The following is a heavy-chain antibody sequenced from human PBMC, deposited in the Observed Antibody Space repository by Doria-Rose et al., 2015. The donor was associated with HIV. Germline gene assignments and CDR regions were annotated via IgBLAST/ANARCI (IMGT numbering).Heavy chain of an antibody. CDR2: IFSYDER. J-gene: IGHJ4*02. V-gene: IGHV2-26*01. CDR1: GVSLSSPGMG. CDR3: ARIKSSRWYHKYYFDF. Sequence: SGPVLVKPTETLTLTCTVSGVSLSSPGMGVSWIRQRPGKALEWLANIFSYDERSYKTSLKSRVTITSRTSKSQVVRTMTDMDPVDTATYYCARIKSSRWYHKYYFDFWGQGTLVIVSA. D-gene: IGHD6-13*01.